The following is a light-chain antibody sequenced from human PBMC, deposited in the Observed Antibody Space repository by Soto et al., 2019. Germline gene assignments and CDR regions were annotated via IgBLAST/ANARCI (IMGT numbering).Light chain of an antibody. CDR3: QQSYSTLLT. J-gene: IGKJ4*01. CDR1: QSIGRY. Sequence: DIQMTQSPSSLSASVGDRVTITCRASQSIGRYLNWFRQKPGKTPKLLIYAASSLQSGVSSRFSGSGSGTDFTLTISSLQPEDFATYYCQQSYSTLLTFGGGTKVEIK. V-gene: IGKV1-39*01. CDR2: AAS.